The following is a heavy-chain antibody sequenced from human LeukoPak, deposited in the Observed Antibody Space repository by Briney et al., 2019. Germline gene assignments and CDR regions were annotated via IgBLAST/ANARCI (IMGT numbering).Heavy chain of an antibody. V-gene: IGHV3-33*06. CDR2: IWYDGSNK. Sequence: GGSLRLSCAASGFTFSSYGMHWVRQAPGKGLEWVAVIWYDGSNKYYADSVKGRFTISRDNSKNTLYLQMNSLRAEDTAVYYCAKDSPTSGSHRGYWGQGTLVTVSS. J-gene: IGHJ4*02. CDR3: AKDSPTSGSHRGY. CDR1: GFTFSSYG. D-gene: IGHD1-26*01.